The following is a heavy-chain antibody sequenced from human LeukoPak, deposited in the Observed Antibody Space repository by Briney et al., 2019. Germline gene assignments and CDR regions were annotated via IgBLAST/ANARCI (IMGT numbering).Heavy chain of an antibody. CDR1: GGTFSSYD. CDR3: ARAVGIAARLPSGY. Sequence: ASVKVSCKASGGTFSSYDINWVRQATGQGLEWMGWMNPNSGDTGYAQKFQGRVTITRNTSISTAYMELSSLRSEDTAVYYCARAVGIAARLPSGYWGQGTLVTVSS. V-gene: IGHV1-8*03. CDR2: MNPNSGDT. J-gene: IGHJ4*02. D-gene: IGHD6-6*01.